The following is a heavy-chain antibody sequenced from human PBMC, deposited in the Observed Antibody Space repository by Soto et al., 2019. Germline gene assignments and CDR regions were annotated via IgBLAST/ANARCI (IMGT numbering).Heavy chain of an antibody. J-gene: IGHJ4*01. CDR3: AKLGFVLMELYYFHQ. CDR1: WFTFSSYA. CDR2: ISGNSGKT. D-gene: IGHD2-8*01. Sequence: PVGSLRLSCTASWFTFSSYAMSWVRQAPGKELEWVSTISGNSGKTNYAESVKGRFSISRDNSKNTVHLQLDSLRAEDTAVYFCAKLGFVLMELYYFHQWGHGTLVTVSS. V-gene: IGHV3-23*01.